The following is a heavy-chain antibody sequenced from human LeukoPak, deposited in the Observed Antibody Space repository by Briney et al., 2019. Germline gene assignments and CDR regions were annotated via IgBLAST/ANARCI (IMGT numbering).Heavy chain of an antibody. CDR3: TTDTWYSAGH. J-gene: IGHJ4*02. D-gene: IGHD2-15*01. CDR1: GFIFSGSW. Sequence: GRSLRLSCTASGFIFSGSWMAWIRQAPGKGLEWVAIIKKDGSEKYYVDSMKGRFTISRDNAKNSLFLQMNSLRAEDTAIYYCTTDTWYSAGHWGQGTLVTVSS. V-gene: IGHV3-7*03. CDR2: IKKDGSEK.